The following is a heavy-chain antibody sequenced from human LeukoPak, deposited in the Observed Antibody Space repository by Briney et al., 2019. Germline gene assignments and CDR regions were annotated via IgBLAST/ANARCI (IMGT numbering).Heavy chain of an antibody. CDR1: GYTFTSYG. CDR3: AREVGHSSGKNWFDP. Sequence: ASVKVSCKASGYTFTSYGISWVRQAPGQGLEWMGWTSAYNGNTNYAQKLQGRVTMTTDTSTSTAYMELRSLRSDDTAVYYCAREVGHSSGKNWFDPWGQGTLVTVSS. V-gene: IGHV1-18*01. CDR2: TSAYNGNT. D-gene: IGHD6-19*01. J-gene: IGHJ5*02.